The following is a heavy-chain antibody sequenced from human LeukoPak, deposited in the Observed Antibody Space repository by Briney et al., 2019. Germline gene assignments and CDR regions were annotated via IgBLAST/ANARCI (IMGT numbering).Heavy chain of an antibody. CDR1: GGSISSGGYY. D-gene: IGHD2-15*01. Sequence: SETLSLTCTVSGGSISSGGYYWSWIRQPPGKGLEWIGYIYHSGSTYYNPSLKSRVTISVDTSKNQFSLKLSSVTAADTAVYYCARGVRFCTGDTCYRWFDPWGQGTLVTVSS. J-gene: IGHJ5*02. V-gene: IGHV4-30-2*01. CDR3: ARGVRFCTGDTCYRWFDP. CDR2: IYHSGST.